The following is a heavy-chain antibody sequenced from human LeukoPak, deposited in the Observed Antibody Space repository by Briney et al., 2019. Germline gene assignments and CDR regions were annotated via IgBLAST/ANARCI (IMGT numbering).Heavy chain of an antibody. Sequence: ASVKVSCKASGYTFTGYYMHWVRQAPGQGLEWMGWINPNSGGTNYAQKFQGRVTMTRDTSISTAYMELSRLRSDDTAVYYCARRARYGSSWYLLDYWGQGTLVTVSS. CDR1: GYTFTGYY. V-gene: IGHV1-2*02. CDR3: ARRARYGSSWYLLDY. J-gene: IGHJ4*02. CDR2: INPNSGGT. D-gene: IGHD6-13*01.